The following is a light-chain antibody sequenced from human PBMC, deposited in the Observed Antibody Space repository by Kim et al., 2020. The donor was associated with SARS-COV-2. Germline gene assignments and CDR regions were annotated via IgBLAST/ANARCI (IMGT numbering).Light chain of an antibody. CDR2: GAS. CDR3: QQYNKWLT. Sequence: SVSPGERVTLSFRASQSVSSNFAWYQQKPGQAPRLLIYGASTRATGIPARFSGSGSGTEFTLTISSLQSEDFAVYYCQQYNKWLTFGGGTKVDIK. V-gene: IGKV3-15*01. J-gene: IGKJ4*01. CDR1: QSVSSN.